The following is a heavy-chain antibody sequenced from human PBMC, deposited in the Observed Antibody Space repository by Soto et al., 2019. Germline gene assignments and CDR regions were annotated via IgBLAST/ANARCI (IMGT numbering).Heavy chain of an antibody. Sequence: SETLSLTCTVSGGSISSYYWSWIRQPPGKGLEWIGYIYYSGSTNYNPSLKSRVTISVDTSKNQFSLKLSSVTAADTAVYYCAREKHDSSSWYIGYWGQGTLVTVSS. V-gene: IGHV4-59*01. CDR3: AREKHDSSSWYIGY. CDR1: GGSISSYY. CDR2: IYYSGST. J-gene: IGHJ4*02. D-gene: IGHD6-13*01.